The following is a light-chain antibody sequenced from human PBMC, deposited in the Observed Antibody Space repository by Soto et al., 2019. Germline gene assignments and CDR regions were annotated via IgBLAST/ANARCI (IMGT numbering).Light chain of an antibody. CDR3: QQYGSSPPWT. Sequence: EIVLTQSPATLSLSPGERATLSCRASQSVSSYLAWYQQKPGQAPRLLIYGASIRATGIPDRFSGSGSGTDFTLTISRLEPEDFAVYYCQQYGSSPPWTFGQGTKVDIK. J-gene: IGKJ1*01. CDR1: QSVSSY. CDR2: GAS. V-gene: IGKV3-20*01.